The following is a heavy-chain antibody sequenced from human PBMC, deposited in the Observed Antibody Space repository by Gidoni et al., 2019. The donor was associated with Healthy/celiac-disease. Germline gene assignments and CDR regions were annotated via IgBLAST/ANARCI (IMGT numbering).Heavy chain of an antibody. D-gene: IGHD1-26*01. J-gene: IGHJ4*02. CDR1: GFTVSSNY. CDR2: IYRGGST. Sequence: EVQLVDSGGGLIQPGGSLSLYCAASGFTVSSNYMSRVRQAPGKGLEWVSVIYRGGSTYDADSVKGRFTISRDNSKNTLYLQMNSLRAEDTAVYYCAIVSMGSLDYWGQGTLVTVSS. V-gene: IGHV3-53*01. CDR3: AIVSMGSLDY.